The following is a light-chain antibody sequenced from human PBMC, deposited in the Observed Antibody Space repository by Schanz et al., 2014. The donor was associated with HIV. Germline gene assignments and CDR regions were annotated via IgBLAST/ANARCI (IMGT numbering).Light chain of an antibody. CDR1: SSDVGGYNY. CDR2: DVS. Sequence: QSVLTQPPSASGSPGQSVTISCTGTSSDVGGYNYVSWYQHHPGKAPKLMIYDVSNRPSGVSIRFSGSKSGNTASLTISGLQAEDEADYYCSSYTSSSTYVFGTGTKLTVL. V-gene: IGLV2-14*03. J-gene: IGLJ1*01. CDR3: SSYTSSSTYV.